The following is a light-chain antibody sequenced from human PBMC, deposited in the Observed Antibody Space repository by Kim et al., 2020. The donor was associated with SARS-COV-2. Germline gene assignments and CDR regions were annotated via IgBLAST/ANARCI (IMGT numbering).Light chain of an antibody. CDR2: EVS. V-gene: IGLV2-23*02. CDR3: CSYGVSITYI. Sequence: QSALTQPASVSGSPGQSITISCTGTSNDVGGYNLVSWYQHHPGKAPKLVIYEVSKRPSGVSNRFSGSKSGNTASLTISGLQAEDEADYYCCSYGVSITYIFGSGTKVTVL. CDR1: SNDVGGYNL. J-gene: IGLJ1*01.